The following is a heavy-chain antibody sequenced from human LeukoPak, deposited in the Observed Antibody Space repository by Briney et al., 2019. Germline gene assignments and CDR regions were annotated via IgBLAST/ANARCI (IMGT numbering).Heavy chain of an antibody. CDR2: IYYSGST. D-gene: IGHD6-19*01. CDR1: GGSISSYY. Sequence: SETLSLTCTASGGSISSYYWSWIRQPPGKGLEWIGYIYYSGSTNYNPSLKNRVTISVDTSKNQFSLKLTSVTAADTAVYYCARGGLAVAGRSFDYWGQGTLVTVSS. J-gene: IGHJ4*02. V-gene: IGHV4-59*01. CDR3: ARGGLAVAGRSFDY.